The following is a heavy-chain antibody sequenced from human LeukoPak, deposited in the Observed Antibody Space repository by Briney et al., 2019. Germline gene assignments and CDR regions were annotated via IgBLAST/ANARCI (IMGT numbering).Heavy chain of an antibody. Sequence: ASVKVSCKASGYTFTSYGISWVRQAPGQGLEWMGWMNPNSGNTGYAQKFQGRVTMTRNTSISTAYMELSSLRSEDTAVYYCAREIAGYWGQGTLVTVSS. D-gene: IGHD2/OR15-2a*01. CDR2: MNPNSGNT. J-gene: IGHJ4*02. CDR3: AREIAGY. V-gene: IGHV1-8*02. CDR1: GYTFTSYG.